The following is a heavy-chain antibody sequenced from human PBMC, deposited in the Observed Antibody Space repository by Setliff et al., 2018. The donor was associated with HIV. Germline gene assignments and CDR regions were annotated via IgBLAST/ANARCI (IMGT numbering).Heavy chain of an antibody. CDR2: MYYSGST. CDR1: GGSINISSYY. D-gene: IGHD2-21*02. V-gene: IGHV4-39*01. CDR3: ASGNCAGDCYHDY. Sequence: SETLSLTCTVSGGSINISSYYWGWVRQPPGKGLEWIGSMYYSGSTYQNLSLKRRVTISVDMSKNQFSLKLSSVTAADTAVYYCASGNCAGDCYHDYWGQGTLVTVSS. J-gene: IGHJ4*02.